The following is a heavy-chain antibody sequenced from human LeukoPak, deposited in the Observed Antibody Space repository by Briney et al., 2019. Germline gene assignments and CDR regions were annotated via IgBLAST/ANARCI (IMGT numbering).Heavy chain of an antibody. CDR2: ISSSGSTI. J-gene: IGHJ4*02. CDR1: GFTFSSYE. CDR3: ATYRQVLLPFES. V-gene: IGHV3-48*03. Sequence: GGSLRLSCAASGFTFSSYEMNWVRQAPGKGLEWVSYISSSGSTIYYADSVKGRFIISRDNAKNSLYLQMNSLRAEDTAIYYCATYRQVLLPFESWGQGTLVTVSS. D-gene: IGHD2-8*02.